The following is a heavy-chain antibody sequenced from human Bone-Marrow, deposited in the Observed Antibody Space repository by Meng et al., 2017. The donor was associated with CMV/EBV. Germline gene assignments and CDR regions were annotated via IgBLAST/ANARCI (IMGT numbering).Heavy chain of an antibody. CDR3: ASWKVARQYYYYYYGMDV. CDR1: GFTVSSNY. Sequence: GESLKISCAASGFTVSSNYMSWVRQAPGKGLEWVSVIYSGGSTYYADSVKGRFTISRDNSKNTLYLQMNSLRAEDTAVYYCASWKVARQYYYYYYGMDVWGQGTTVTGSS. CDR2: IYSGGST. D-gene: IGHD5-12*01. V-gene: IGHV3-53*01. J-gene: IGHJ6*01.